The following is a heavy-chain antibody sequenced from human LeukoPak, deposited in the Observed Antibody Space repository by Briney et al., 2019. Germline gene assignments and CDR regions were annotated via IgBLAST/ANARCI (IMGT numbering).Heavy chain of an antibody. Sequence: HPGRSLRLSCAASGFTFSSYGMHWVRQAPGKGLEWVAVIWFDGSNKYYADSVKGRFTISRDNSKSTLYLQMNSLRVEDTAVYYCAKDRGNWKGYFDYWGQGTLVTVSS. D-gene: IGHD1-1*01. V-gene: IGHV3-33*06. CDR2: IWFDGSNK. CDR3: AKDRGNWKGYFDY. J-gene: IGHJ4*02. CDR1: GFTFSSYG.